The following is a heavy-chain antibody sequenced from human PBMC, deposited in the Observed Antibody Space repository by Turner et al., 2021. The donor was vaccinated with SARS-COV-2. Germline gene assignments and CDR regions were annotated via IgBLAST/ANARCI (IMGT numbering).Heavy chain of an antibody. CDR2: IIPILGIT. D-gene: IGHD6-19*01. V-gene: IGHV1-69*10. Sequence: QVQLVQSGAEVKKPGSSLKVSCKASGGTFSSYAISWVRQAPGQGLEWMGGIIPILGITNYAQKFQGRVTITADKSTSTAYMELSSLRSEDTAVYYCARQRISVAGYDNYGMDVWGQGTTVTVSS. CDR3: ARQRISVAGYDNYGMDV. CDR1: GGTFSSYA. J-gene: IGHJ6*02.